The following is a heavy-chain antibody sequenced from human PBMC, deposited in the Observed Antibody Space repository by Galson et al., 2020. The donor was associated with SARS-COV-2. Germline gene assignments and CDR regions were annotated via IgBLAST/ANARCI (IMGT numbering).Heavy chain of an antibody. Sequence: SQASETLSLTCAVYGGSFSGYYWSWIRQPPGKGLEWIGEINHSGSTNYNPSLKSRVTISVDTSKNQFSLKLSSVTAADTAVYYCASELLWFGELLAYAFDIWGQGTMVTVSS. J-gene: IGHJ3*02. CDR2: INHSGST. CDR1: GGSFSGYY. D-gene: IGHD3-10*01. V-gene: IGHV4-34*01. CDR3: ASELLWFGELLAYAFDI.